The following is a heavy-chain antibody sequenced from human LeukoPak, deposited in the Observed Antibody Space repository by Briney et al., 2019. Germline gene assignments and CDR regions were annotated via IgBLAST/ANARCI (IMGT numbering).Heavy chain of an antibody. Sequence: PSETLSLTCAVSGGSISSGGYSWSWIRQPPGKGLEWIGYIYHSGSTYYNPSLKSRVTISVDRSKNQFSLKLSSVTAADTAVYYCARLSSQDAFDIWGQGTMVTVSS. CDR1: GGSISSGGYS. J-gene: IGHJ3*02. D-gene: IGHD6-13*01. V-gene: IGHV4-30-2*02. CDR3: ARLSSQDAFDI. CDR2: IYHSGST.